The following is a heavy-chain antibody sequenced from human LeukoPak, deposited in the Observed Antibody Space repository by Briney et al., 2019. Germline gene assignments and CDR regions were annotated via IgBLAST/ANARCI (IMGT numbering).Heavy chain of an antibody. CDR2: IYYSGST. J-gene: IGHJ5*02. CDR1: GGSISGYY. V-gene: IGHV4-59*01. Sequence: SETLSLTCTVSGGSISGYYRSWIRQPPGKRLEWIGYIYYSGSTIYNPSLKSRVTISVDTSKNQVSLELSSVTAADTAVYYCARGRYFDWLPSNWFDPWGQGTLVTVSS. D-gene: IGHD3-9*01. CDR3: ARGRYFDWLPSNWFDP.